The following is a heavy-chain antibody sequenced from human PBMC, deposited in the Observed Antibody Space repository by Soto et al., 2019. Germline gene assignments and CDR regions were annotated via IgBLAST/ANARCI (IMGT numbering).Heavy chain of an antibody. Sequence: QVQLQESGPGLVKPSQTLSLTCTVSGGSISSGGYYWSWIRQHPGKGLEWIGYIYYSWSTYYNPPLKSRVTISVDTSKNQFSLKLSSVTAADTAVYYCARAFRNMYYFDYWGQGTLVTVSS. CDR1: GGSISSGGYY. CDR3: ARAFRNMYYFDY. D-gene: IGHD1-1*01. CDR2: IYYSWST. J-gene: IGHJ4*02. V-gene: IGHV4-31*03.